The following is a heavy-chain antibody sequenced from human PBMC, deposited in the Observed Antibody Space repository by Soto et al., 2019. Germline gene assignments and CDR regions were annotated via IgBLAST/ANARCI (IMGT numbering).Heavy chain of an antibody. CDR2: IYYSEST. CDR1: GGSISSYY. D-gene: IGHD6-19*01. Sequence: SETLSLTCTVSGGSISSYYWSWIRQPPGKGLERIGYIYYSESTNYNPSLKSRVTIPVDTSKNQFSLKLSSVTAADTAVYYCARDRGLGSGWYGWFDPWGQGTLVTVSS. V-gene: IGHV4-59*01. J-gene: IGHJ5*02. CDR3: ARDRGLGSGWYGWFDP.